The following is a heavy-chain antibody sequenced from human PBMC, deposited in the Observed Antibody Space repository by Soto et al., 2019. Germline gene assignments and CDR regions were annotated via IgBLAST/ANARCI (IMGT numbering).Heavy chain of an antibody. CDR1: GFLFTDYY. Sequence: GSLRLSCTASGFLFTDYYMSWIRQPPGKGLEWLAYIDGSSDYTNSADSVKGRFTISRDNAKNSVFLQMNNLRADDTAVYYCARDLRFSSTNYFDFWGRGTLVTVSS. D-gene: IGHD2-8*01. V-gene: IGHV3-11*06. CDR2: IDGSSDYT. CDR3: ARDLRFSSTNYFDF. J-gene: IGHJ4*02.